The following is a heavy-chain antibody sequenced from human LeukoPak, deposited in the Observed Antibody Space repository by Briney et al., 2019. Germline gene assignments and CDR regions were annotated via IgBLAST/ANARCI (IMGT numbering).Heavy chain of an antibody. CDR3: ARIKYDYGDEYFDY. J-gene: IGHJ4*02. CDR2: ISSSSSTI. CDR1: GFTFSSYS. Sequence: GGSLRLSCAASGFTFSSYSMNWVRQAPGQGLEWVSYISSSSSTIYYADSVKGRFTISRDNAKNSLYLQMNSLRAEDTAVYYCARIKYDYGDEYFDYWGQGTLVTVSS. D-gene: IGHD4-17*01. V-gene: IGHV3-48*04.